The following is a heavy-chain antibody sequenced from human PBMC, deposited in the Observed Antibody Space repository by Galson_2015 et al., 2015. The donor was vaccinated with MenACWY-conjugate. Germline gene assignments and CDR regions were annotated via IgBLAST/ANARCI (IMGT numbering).Heavy chain of an antibody. J-gene: IGHJ4*02. Sequence: SLRLSCAGSGFTFRDYALSWVRQAPGKGLECIGFIRSKAFGETTEYAASVKGRFTISRDASKSITYLQMNSLKTEDTAVYYCARGQTEPGAKYYFDYWGQGTLVTVSS. CDR1: GFTFRDYA. D-gene: IGHD2-2*01. V-gene: IGHV3-49*04. CDR2: IRSKAFGETT. CDR3: ARGQTEPGAKYYFDY.